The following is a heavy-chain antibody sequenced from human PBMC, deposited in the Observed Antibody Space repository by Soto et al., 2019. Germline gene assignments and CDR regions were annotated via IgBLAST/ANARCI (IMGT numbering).Heavy chain of an antibody. D-gene: IGHD1-1*01. V-gene: IGHV1-18*01. Sequence: QVHRVQSGAEVKKPGASVKVSCKGSGYGFTTYGITWVRQAPGQGLEWMAWISANNGNTNYAQKLQGRVTVTRDTSTSTAYMGLRSLRSDDTAVYCCARGRYGDYWGQGALVTVSS. J-gene: IGHJ4*02. CDR2: ISANNGNT. CDR3: ARGRYGDY. CDR1: GYGFTTYG.